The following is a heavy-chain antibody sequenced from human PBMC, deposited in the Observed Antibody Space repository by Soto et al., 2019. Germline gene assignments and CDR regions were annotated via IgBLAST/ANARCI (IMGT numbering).Heavy chain of an antibody. J-gene: IGHJ6*02. V-gene: IGHV3-33*01. D-gene: IGHD3-9*01. CDR2: IWYDGSNK. CDR1: GFTFSSYG. CDR3: ARDPTYYDILTGYTSGGMDV. Sequence: GGSLRLSCAASGFTFSSYGMHWVRQAPGKGLEWVAVIWYDGSNKYYADSVKGRFTISRDNSKNTLYLQMNSLRAEDTAVYYCARDPTYYDILTGYTSGGMDVWGQGTTVTVSS.